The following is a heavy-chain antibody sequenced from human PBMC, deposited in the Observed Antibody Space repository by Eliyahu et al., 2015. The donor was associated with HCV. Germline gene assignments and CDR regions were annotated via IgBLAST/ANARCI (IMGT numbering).Heavy chain of an antibody. CDR1: GGSISSGSYY. J-gene: IGHJ5*02. CDR3: AREGQLNWFDP. CDR2: IYTSGGT. D-gene: IGHD5-18*01. V-gene: IGHV4-61*02. Sequence: QVQLQESGPGLVKPSQTLSLTCTVSGGSISSGSYYWSWIRQPAGKGLEWIGRIYTSGGTTYNPSLKSRVTISVDTSKNQFSLKLSSVTAADTAVYYCAREGQLNWFDPWGQGTLVTVSS.